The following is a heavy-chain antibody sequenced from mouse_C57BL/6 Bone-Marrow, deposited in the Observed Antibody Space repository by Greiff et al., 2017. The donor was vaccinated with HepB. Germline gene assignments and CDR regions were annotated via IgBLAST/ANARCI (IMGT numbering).Heavy chain of an antibody. Sequence: EVMLVESGGGLVKPGGSLKLSCAASGFTFSDYGMHWVRQAPEKGLEWVAYISSGSSTIDYADTVKGRFTISRDNAKNTLFLQMTSLRSEDTAMYYCARPHYDYAMDYWGQGTSVTVSS. J-gene: IGHJ4*01. D-gene: IGHD1-1*01. CDR1: GFTFSDYG. V-gene: IGHV5-17*01. CDR3: ARPHYDYAMDY. CDR2: ISSGSSTI.